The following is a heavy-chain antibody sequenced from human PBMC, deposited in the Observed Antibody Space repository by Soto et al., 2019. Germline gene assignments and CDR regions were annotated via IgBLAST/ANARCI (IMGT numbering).Heavy chain of an antibody. Sequence: GVLRLSCSLSGITPINYAMHWVREAPGRGLEYVSGISSDRANNWHADSVKDRFTIYRDNSDENLYMQMLSLRVEDTAKYYCVKANPLLLYYFEYWGPGTLVTVSS. J-gene: IGHJ4*01. CDR1: GITPINYA. CDR2: ISSDRANN. CDR3: VKANPLLLYYFEY. D-gene: IGHD2-15*01. V-gene: IGHV3-64D*08.